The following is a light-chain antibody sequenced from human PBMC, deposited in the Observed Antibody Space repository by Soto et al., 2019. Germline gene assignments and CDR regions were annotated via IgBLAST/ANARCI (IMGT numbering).Light chain of an antibody. Sequence: DIQMTQSPSSLSASVGERVTITCRASQSISTYLNWYQQKPGKAPKVLIYAASSLQGGVPSRFSGSGSGTDFTLTINSLQPEDFATYFCQQSYTPPFTFGPGTKVDIK. V-gene: IGKV1-39*01. CDR1: QSISTY. CDR2: AAS. J-gene: IGKJ3*01. CDR3: QQSYTPPFT.